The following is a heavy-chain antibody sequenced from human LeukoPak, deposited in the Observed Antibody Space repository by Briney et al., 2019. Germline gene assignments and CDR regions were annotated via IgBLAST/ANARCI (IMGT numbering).Heavy chain of an antibody. V-gene: IGHV1-69*04. Sequence: ASVKVSCKASGGTFSSYAISWVRQAPGQGLEWMGRIIPILGIANYAQKFQGRVTITAVKSTSTAYMELSSLRSEDTAVYYCAREGDYRDFHYWGQGTLVTVSS. CDR1: GGTFSSYA. J-gene: IGHJ4*02. CDR2: IIPILGIA. CDR3: AREGDYRDFHY. D-gene: IGHD4-11*01.